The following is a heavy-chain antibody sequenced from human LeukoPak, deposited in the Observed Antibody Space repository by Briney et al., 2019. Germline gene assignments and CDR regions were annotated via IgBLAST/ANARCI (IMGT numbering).Heavy chain of an antibody. CDR3: ASSGYSYGYYFDY. Sequence: PSETLSLTCTVSGGSISSGDYYWSWIRQPPGKGLEWIGYIYYSGSTYYNPSFKSRVTISVDTSKNQFSLKLSSVTAADTAVYYCASSGYSYGYYFDYWGQGTLVTVSS. CDR2: IYYSGST. V-gene: IGHV4-30-4*01. J-gene: IGHJ4*02. CDR1: GGSISSGDYY. D-gene: IGHD5-18*01.